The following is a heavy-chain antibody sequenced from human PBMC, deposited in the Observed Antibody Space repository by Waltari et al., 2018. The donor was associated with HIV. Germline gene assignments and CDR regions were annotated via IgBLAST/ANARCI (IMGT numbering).Heavy chain of an antibody. Sequence: QVRLQQSGPGLVKPSQSLSITCVISGDRVSSNSVAWHWIRQSPLRGLEWLGMTYVRAGWYKEYVASMKPRLIMNADTTENHFSLQLTSVIPEDTATYFCVREGDRVAGRFDSWGQGILVTVS. CDR2: TYVRAGWYK. J-gene: IGHJ4*02. CDR1: GDRVSSNSVA. V-gene: IGHV6-1*01. D-gene: IGHD6-19*01. CDR3: VREGDRVAGRFDS.